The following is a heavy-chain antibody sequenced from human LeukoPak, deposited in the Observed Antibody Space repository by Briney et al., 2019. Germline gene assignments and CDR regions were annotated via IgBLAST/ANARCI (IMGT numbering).Heavy chain of an antibody. CDR3: ARALGYNWNYGDYYYYYMDV. D-gene: IGHD1-7*01. V-gene: IGHV1-18*01. CDR1: GYTFTSYG. J-gene: IGHJ6*03. Sequence: ASVKVSCKASGYTFTSYGISWVRQAPGQGLEWMGWISAYNGNTNYAQKLQGRVTMTTDTSTSTAYMELRSLRSDDTAVYYCARALGYNWNYGDYYYYYMDVWGKGTTVTVSS. CDR2: ISAYNGNT.